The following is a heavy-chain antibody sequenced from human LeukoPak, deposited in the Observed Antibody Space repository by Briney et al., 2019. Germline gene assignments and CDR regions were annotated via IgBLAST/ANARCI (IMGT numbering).Heavy chain of an antibody. V-gene: IGHV1-8*01. Sequence: GASVKVSCKASGYTFTSYDINWVRQATGQGLEWMGWMNPNSGNTGYAQKFQGRVTMTRNTSISTAYMELSSLRSEDTAVYYCARGRPHYYDSSGLIDYWGQGTLVTVFS. CDR3: ARGRPHYYDSSGLIDY. CDR1: GYTFTSYD. J-gene: IGHJ4*02. D-gene: IGHD3-22*01. CDR2: MNPNSGNT.